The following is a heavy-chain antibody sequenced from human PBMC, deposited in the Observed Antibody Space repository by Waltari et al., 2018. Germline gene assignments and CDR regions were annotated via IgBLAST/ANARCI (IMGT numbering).Heavy chain of an antibody. Sequence: EVQLLESGGGLVQPGGSLRLSCAASGFTFSTYAIYWVRQPPGKGLWWISSICRSGINAYYTDSVKGRFTISRDNSKNMLYLEMNSLRVEDTATYYCAKRGGTGPVAVSGIHCDYWGQGTLVTVSS. CDR2: ICRSGINA. V-gene: IGHV3-23*05. J-gene: IGHJ4*02. CDR1: GFTFSTYA. CDR3: AKRGGTGPVAVSGIHCDY. D-gene: IGHD1-26*01.